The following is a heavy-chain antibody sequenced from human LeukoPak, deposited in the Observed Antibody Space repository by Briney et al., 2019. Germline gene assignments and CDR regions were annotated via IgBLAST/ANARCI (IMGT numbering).Heavy chain of an antibody. CDR2: TENKAQRFTT. J-gene: IGHJ4*02. CDR3: RVATTNPDY. CDR1: GFTFSDHH. V-gene: IGHV3-72*01. D-gene: IGHD5-12*01. Sequence: WGTLTLSCAASGFTFSDHHLDWLRQAPGKGLEWVGRTENKAQRFTTQYAASVQGRFTISRDGSKNSMSLQMSSLKSEDTAVYYCRVATTNPDYWGQGTLVTVSS.